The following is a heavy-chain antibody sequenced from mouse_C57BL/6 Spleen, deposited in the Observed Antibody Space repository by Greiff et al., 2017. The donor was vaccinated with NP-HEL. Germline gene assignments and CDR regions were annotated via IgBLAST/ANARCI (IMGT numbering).Heavy chain of an antibody. CDR2: ISYDGSN. Sequence: VQLKESGPGLVKPSQSLSLTCSVTGYSITSGYYWNWIRQFPGNKLEWMGYISYDGSNNYNPSPKNRISITRDTSKNQCFLKLNSVTTEGTATYYCAREGHWYFDVWGTGTTVTVSS. J-gene: IGHJ1*03. CDR3: AREGHWYFDV. CDR1: GYSITSGYY. V-gene: IGHV3-6*01.